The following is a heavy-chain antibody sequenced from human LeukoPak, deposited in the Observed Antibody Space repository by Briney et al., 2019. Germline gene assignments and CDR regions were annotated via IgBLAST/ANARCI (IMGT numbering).Heavy chain of an antibody. CDR3: ASQGNPHYYYGMDV. D-gene: IGHD1-14*01. J-gene: IGHJ6*02. Sequence: AASVKVSCKASGGTFSSYAISWVRQAPGQGLEWMGGIIPIFGTANYAQKFQGRVTMTRNTSISTAYMELSSLRSEDTAVYYCASQGNPHYYYGMDVWGQGTTVTVSS. V-gene: IGHV1-69*05. CDR2: IIPIFGTA. CDR1: GGTFSSYA.